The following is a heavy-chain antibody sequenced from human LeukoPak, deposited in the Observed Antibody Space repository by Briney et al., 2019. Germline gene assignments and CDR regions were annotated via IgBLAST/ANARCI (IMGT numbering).Heavy chain of an antibody. D-gene: IGHD2-2*01. J-gene: IGHJ4*02. Sequence: SGTLSLTCAVYGGSFSGYYWSWIRQPPGKGLEWIGEINHSGSTNYNPSLKSRVTISVDTSKNQFSLKLSSVTAADTAVYYCARVSIPDCSSTSCYEVFDYWGQGTLVTVSS. CDR2: INHSGST. V-gene: IGHV4-34*01. CDR3: ARVSIPDCSSTSCYEVFDY. CDR1: GGSFSGYY.